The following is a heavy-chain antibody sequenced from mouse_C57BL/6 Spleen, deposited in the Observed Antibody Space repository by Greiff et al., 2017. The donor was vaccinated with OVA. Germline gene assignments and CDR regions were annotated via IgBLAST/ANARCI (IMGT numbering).Heavy chain of an antibody. CDR3: AREEGTTVYYAMDY. D-gene: IGHD2-14*01. CDR1: GYTFTSYW. Sequence: QVQLQQPGAELVRPGTSVKLSCKASGYTFTSYWMHWVKQRPGQGLEWIGVIDPSDSYTNYNQKFKGKATLTVDTSSSTAYMQLSSLTSEDSAVYYCAREEGTTVYYAMDYWGQGTSVTVSS. J-gene: IGHJ4*01. V-gene: IGHV1-59*01. CDR2: IDPSDSYT.